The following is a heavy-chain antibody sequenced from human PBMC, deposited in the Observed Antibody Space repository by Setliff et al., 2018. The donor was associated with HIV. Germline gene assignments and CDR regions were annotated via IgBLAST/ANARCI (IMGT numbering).Heavy chain of an antibody. J-gene: IGHJ4*02. CDR3: ARALWY. V-gene: IGHV3-48*03. Sequence: PGGSLRLSCVGSGFTFSDYEMNWVRQAPGKGLEWVSHISGSGDTKYYADSVKGRFTIFRDNAKKSLYLQMNSLRAEDTAVYFCARALWYWGQGALVTVSS. CDR1: GFTFSDYE. CDR2: ISGSGDTK.